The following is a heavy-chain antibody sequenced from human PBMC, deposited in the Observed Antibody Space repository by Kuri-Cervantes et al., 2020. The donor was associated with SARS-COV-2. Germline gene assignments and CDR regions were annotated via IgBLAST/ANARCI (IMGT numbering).Heavy chain of an antibody. Sequence: SETLSLTCTVSGGSISSSSYYWGWIRQPPGKGLEWIGSIYYSGSTYYNPSLKSRVTISVATSKNQFSLKLSSVTAADTAVYYCARTYGGLGYCSSTSCYIYYFDYWGQGTLVTVSS. CDR2: IYYSGST. D-gene: IGHD2-2*02. V-gene: IGHV4-39*01. J-gene: IGHJ4*02. CDR1: GGSISSSSYY. CDR3: ARTYGGLGYCSSTSCYIYYFDY.